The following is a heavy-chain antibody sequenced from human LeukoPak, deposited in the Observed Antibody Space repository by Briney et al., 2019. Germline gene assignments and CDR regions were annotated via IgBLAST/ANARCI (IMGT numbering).Heavy chain of an antibody. Sequence: ASVKVSCKASGYTFTGYYMHWVRQAPGQGLEWMGRINPSSGGTNYAQKFQGRVTMTRDTSISTAYMELSRLRSDDTAVYYCARATTAAYCGGDCYSGTDYWGQGTLVTVSS. CDR2: INPSSGGT. V-gene: IGHV1-2*06. CDR1: GYTFTGYY. J-gene: IGHJ4*02. CDR3: ARATTAAYCGGDCYSGTDY. D-gene: IGHD2-21*02.